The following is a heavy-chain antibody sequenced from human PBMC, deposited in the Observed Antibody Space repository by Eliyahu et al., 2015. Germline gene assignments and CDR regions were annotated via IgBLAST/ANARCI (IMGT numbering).Heavy chain of an antibody. V-gene: IGHV3-33*01. CDR1: DXPSGXXG. Sequence: QVQLVESGGGVVQPGRSLXLSCAPSDXPSGXXGRPGVRPAPGKGLAWVAFISYDGGNQFYADSVKGRFTISRDNSKNTLYLQVNSLRAEDTAVYYCARLSSSSWSAFDYWGQGSLVTVSS. J-gene: IGHJ4*02. D-gene: IGHD6-13*01. CDR2: ISYDGGNQ. CDR3: ARLSSSSWSAFDY.